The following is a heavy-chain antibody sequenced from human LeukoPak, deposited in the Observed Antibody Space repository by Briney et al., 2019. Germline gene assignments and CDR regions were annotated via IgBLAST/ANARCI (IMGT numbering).Heavy chain of an antibody. CDR2: INWDGGST. J-gene: IGHJ5*02. V-gene: IGHV3-20*04. Sequence: GGSLRLSCAASGFTFDDYGMSWVRQAPGKGLEWVSGINWDGGSTGYADSVKGRFTISRDNAKNSLYLQMNSLRAEDTALYYCARASSALIDAALPNWFDPWGQGTLVTVSS. CDR3: ARASSALIDAALPNWFDP. CDR1: GFTFDDYG. D-gene: IGHD3-3*01.